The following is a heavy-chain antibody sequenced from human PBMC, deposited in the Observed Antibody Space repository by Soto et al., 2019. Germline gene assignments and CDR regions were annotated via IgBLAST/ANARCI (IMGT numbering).Heavy chain of an antibody. D-gene: IGHD2-21*01. Sequence: GGSLRLSCAASGFTFSAYVMSWVRRAPGKGLEWVSGISTNGSGTSYADSVKGRFTISRDNAKNTLYLQMNSLRAEDTAVYYCARDHVVSRNWFDPWGQGTLVTVSS. J-gene: IGHJ5*02. CDR2: ISTNGSGT. CDR1: GFTFSAYV. CDR3: ARDHVVSRNWFDP. V-gene: IGHV3-74*01.